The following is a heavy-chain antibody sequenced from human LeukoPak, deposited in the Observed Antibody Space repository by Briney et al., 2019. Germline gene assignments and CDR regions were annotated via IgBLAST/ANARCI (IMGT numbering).Heavy chain of an antibody. D-gene: IGHD2-2*01. CDR3: ARRLTQYDCFDP. CDR1: GDSVSSNSVT. V-gene: IGHV6-1*01. CDR2: TYYRSTWYN. J-gene: IGHJ5*02. Sequence: QTLSLTCAISGDSVSSNSVTWNWIRQSPSRGLEWLGRTYYRSTWYNDYAVSVRGRITVNPDTSKNQFSLHLNSVTPEDTAVYYCARRLTQYDCFDPWGQGILVTASS.